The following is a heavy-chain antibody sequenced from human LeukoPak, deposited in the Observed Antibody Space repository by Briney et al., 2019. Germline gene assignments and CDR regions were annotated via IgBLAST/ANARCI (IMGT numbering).Heavy chain of an antibody. Sequence: SETLSLTCAVYGGSFRGYYWSWIRQPPGKGLEWIGEINHSGSTNYNPSLKSRVTISVDTSKNQFSLKLSSVTAADTAVYYCAREVRGVFPRSFDYWGQGTLVTVSS. CDR2: INHSGST. V-gene: IGHV4-34*01. D-gene: IGHD3-10*01. CDR1: GGSFRGYY. J-gene: IGHJ4*02. CDR3: AREVRGVFPRSFDY.